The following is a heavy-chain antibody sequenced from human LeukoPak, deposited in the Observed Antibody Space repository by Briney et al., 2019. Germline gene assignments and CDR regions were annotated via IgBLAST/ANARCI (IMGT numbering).Heavy chain of an antibody. D-gene: IGHD1-26*01. V-gene: IGHV4-39*01. CDR1: GGSISSSSYY. Sequence: KPSETLSLTCTVSGGSISSSSYYWGWIRQPPGKGLEWIGTIYYSGSTYYNPSLKSRVTISVDTSRNQFSLKLSSVTAADTAVYYCARLYRPEYYFDYWGQGTLVTVSS. CDR3: ARLYRPEYYFDY. CDR2: IYYSGST. J-gene: IGHJ4*02.